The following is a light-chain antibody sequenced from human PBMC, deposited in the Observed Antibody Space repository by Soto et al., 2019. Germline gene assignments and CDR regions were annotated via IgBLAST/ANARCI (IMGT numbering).Light chain of an antibody. CDR1: QSVSSSY. CDR2: GAS. CDR3: QQYGSSSIT. V-gene: IGKV3-20*01. J-gene: IGKJ5*01. Sequence: EIVLTQSPGTLSLSPGERATLSCRASQSVSSSYLAWYQQKPGQAPRLLIYGASSRATGIPDMFSGRGSGTDFTLTISRLEPEDFAVYYCQQYGSSSITFGQGTRLEIK.